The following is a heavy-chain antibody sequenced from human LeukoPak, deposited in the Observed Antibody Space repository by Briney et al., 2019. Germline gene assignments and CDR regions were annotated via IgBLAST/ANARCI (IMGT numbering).Heavy chain of an antibody. V-gene: IGHV3-23*01. CDR3: AKVLFSMIVVVITGFDY. J-gene: IGHJ4*02. CDR2: ISGSGGST. Sequence: GGSLRLSRAASGFTFSSYAMSWVRQAPGKGLEWVSAISGSGGSTYYADSVKGRFTISRDNSKNTLYLQMNSLRAEDTAVYYCAKVLFSMIVVVITGFDYWGQGTLVTVSS. D-gene: IGHD3-22*01. CDR1: GFTFSSYA.